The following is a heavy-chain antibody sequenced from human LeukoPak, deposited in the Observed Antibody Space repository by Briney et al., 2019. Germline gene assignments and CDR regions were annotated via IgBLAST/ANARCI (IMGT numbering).Heavy chain of an antibody. CDR2: IHDDGTTT. CDR1: GFTFSSSS. CDR3: AIVYAVPDKRNALDM. J-gene: IGHJ3*02. Sequence: GGSLRLSCAASGFTFSSSSISWVRQAPGKGLVWVSRIHDDGTTTNYADSVKGRFTISRDNAKNTLYLQMNSLRAEDTAVYYCAIVYAVPDKRNALDMWGQGTMVTVSS. V-gene: IGHV3-74*01. D-gene: IGHD2-8*01.